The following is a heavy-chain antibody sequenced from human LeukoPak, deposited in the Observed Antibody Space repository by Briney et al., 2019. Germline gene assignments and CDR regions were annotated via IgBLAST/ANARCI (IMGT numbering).Heavy chain of an antibody. D-gene: IGHD6-13*01. Sequence: ASVKVSCKASGYTFTCYDINWVRQATGQGLEWMGWMNPNSGNTGYAQKFQGRVTMTRNTSISTAYMELSSLRSEDTAVYYCARPSSSWYPPYYYYGMDVWGQGTTVTVSS. CDR1: GYTFTCYD. CDR3: ARPSSSWYPPYYYYGMDV. CDR2: MNPNSGNT. V-gene: IGHV1-8*01. J-gene: IGHJ6*02.